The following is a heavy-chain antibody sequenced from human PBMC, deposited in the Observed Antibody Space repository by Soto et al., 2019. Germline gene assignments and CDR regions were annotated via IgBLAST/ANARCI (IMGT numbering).Heavy chain of an antibody. V-gene: IGHV3-23*01. CDR3: AKSTDSGSQYVRPNFDY. D-gene: IGHD1-26*01. CDR1: GFTFSSYA. Sequence: GGSLRLSCADSGFTFSSYAMRWVRQAPGKELQWVSAISVRGGSTYYADSGKGRCTISKDNSKNTLYLQMNSLRAEDTAVYYCAKSTDSGSQYVRPNFDYWGQGTLVTVSS. J-gene: IGHJ4*02. CDR2: ISVRGGST.